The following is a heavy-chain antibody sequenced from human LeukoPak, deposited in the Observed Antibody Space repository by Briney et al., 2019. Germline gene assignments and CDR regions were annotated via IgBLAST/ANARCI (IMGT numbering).Heavy chain of an antibody. CDR2: INSDGSST. CDR3: ARVGGSGSYFRQWEANWFGP. V-gene: IGHV3-74*01. CDR1: GFTFSSYW. J-gene: IGHJ5*02. Sequence: PGGSLRLSCAASGFTFSSYWMHWVRQAPGKGLVWVSRINSDGSSTSYADSVKGRFTISRDNAKNTLYLQMNSLRAEDTAVYYCARVGGSGSYFRQWEANWFGPWGQGTLVTVSS. D-gene: IGHD3-10*01.